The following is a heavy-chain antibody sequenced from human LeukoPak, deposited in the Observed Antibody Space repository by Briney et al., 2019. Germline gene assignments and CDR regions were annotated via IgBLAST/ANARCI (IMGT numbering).Heavy chain of an antibody. CDR1: GFTFSSYW. CDR3: ARDTEAFDY. J-gene: IGHJ4*02. CDR2: IKQDGSEK. V-gene: IGHV3-7*03. Sequence: GGSLRLSCAASGFTFSSYWMSWVRQAPGKGLEWVANIKQDGSEKYYVDSVKGRFTIFRNNAMNSLYLQMNSLRAEDTAVYYCARDTEAFDYWGQGTLVTVSS.